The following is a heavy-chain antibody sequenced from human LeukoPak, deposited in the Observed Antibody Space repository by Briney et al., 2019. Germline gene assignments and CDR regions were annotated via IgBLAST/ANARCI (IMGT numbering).Heavy chain of an antibody. V-gene: IGHV3-7*04. Sequence: PGGSLRLSCAVSGFTFSSYWMSWVRQAPGKGLEWVANIKPDGSEEYCVDSVKGRFTISRDNAKNSLYLQMNSLRAEDTAVYYCARGGYSAYEPPGYWGQGTLVTVSS. CDR2: IKPDGSEE. J-gene: IGHJ4*02. CDR3: ARGGYSAYEPPGY. D-gene: IGHD5-12*01. CDR1: GFTFSSYW.